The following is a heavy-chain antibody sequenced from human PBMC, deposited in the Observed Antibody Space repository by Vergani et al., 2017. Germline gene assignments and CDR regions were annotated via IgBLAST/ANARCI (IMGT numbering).Heavy chain of an antibody. CDR2: ISYDGSNK. J-gene: IGHJ6*02. CDR1: GFTFSSYG. CDR3: AKVFANYYGSGSYYSPSRLGMDV. Sequence: QVQLVESGGGVVQPGRSLRLSCAASGFTFSSYGMHWVRQAPGKGLEWVAIISYDGSNKYYADSVKGRFTISRDNSKTTLYLQMNSLRAEDTAVYYCAKVFANYYGSGSYYSPSRLGMDVWGQGTTVTVSS. D-gene: IGHD3-10*01. V-gene: IGHV3-30*18.